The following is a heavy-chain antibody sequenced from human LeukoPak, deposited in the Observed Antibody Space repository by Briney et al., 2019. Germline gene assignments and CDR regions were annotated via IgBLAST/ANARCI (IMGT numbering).Heavy chain of an antibody. Sequence: GGSLRLSCAASGFSFSGYGMHWVRQAPGKGLEWVAYIASDGNYRDYVDSVRGRFTVSRDNSKNTLYLQMDSLRAEDTAVYYCANLPYNWNEYFDDYWGQGTLVTVSS. V-gene: IGHV3-30*02. CDR3: ANLPYNWNEYFDDY. D-gene: IGHD1-1*01. CDR2: IASDGNYR. CDR1: GFSFSGYG. J-gene: IGHJ4*02.